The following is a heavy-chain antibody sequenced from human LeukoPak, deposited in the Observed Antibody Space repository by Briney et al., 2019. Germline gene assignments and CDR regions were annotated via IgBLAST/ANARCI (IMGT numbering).Heavy chain of an antibody. J-gene: IGHJ4*02. CDR2: ISGSSSYI. CDR3: ARDRGSSLGGLDY. CDR1: GFTFSSYA. V-gene: IGHV3-21*01. D-gene: IGHD3-16*01. Sequence: PGGSLRLSCAASGFTFSSYAMSWVRQAPGKGLEWVSAISGSSSYIYYADSVKGRFTISRDNANNSLYLQMNSLRAEDTAVYYCARDRGSSLGGLDYWGQGTLVTVSS.